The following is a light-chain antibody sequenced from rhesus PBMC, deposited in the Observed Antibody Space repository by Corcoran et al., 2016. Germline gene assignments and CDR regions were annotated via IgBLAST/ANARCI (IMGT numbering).Light chain of an antibody. V-gene: IGKV1-69*01. Sequence: DIQMTQSPSPLSASVGDRVTISCRASLGISNWLAWYQQKPGKAPRPLIYRASNLETGVPSRFRGSGSGTDFKLTIRNLQPEDGATYYCQQYDNSPWTFGKGTKVEIK. CDR1: LGISNW. CDR2: RAS. J-gene: IGKJ1*01. CDR3: QQYDNSPWT.